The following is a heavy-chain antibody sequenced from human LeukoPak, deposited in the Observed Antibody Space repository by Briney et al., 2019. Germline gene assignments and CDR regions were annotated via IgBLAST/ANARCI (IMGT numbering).Heavy chain of an antibody. D-gene: IGHD2-15*01. Sequence: ASVKVCCKASGYTFTGYYIHWVREAPGQGLEWMGGINPNSGGTNYAQKVQARVTMTRETSISTAYMEPSRLRSDDTAVYCCARPPPDRCSGGRCYPHDAFDIWGQGTMVTVSS. V-gene: IGHV1-2*02. CDR3: ARPPPDRCSGGRCYPHDAFDI. CDR1: GYTFTGYY. CDR2: INPNSGGT. J-gene: IGHJ3*02.